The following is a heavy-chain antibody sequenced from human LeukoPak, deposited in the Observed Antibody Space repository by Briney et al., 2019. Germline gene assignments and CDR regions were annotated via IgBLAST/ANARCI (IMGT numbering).Heavy chain of an antibody. CDR3: ARDLVAATNLPFDY. CDR1: GFTFSNYN. CDR2: VSSSSSYI. Sequence: PGRSLRLSFAASGFTFSNYNMKWVRQAPGKGLEWGSSVSSSSSYIYYADSVKGRFTISRDNAKNSLYLQMNSLRADDTAVYYCARDLVAATNLPFDYWGQGTLVTVSS. J-gene: IGHJ4*02. D-gene: IGHD1-26*01. V-gene: IGHV3-21*01.